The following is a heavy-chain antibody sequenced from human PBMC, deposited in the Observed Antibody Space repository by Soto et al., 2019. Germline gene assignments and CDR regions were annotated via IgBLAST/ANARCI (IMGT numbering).Heavy chain of an antibody. D-gene: IGHD2-15*01. J-gene: IGHJ6*03. V-gene: IGHV3-11*01. Sequence: PGGSLSLSCAASGFTFSDYYMSWIRQAPGKGLEWVSYISSSGSTIYYADSVKGRFTISRDNAKNSLYLQMNSLRAEDTAVYYWATEDFVLKNPLVPLNYYSYMAVGGKGTTVPVSS. CDR2: ISSSGSTI. CDR3: ATEDFVLKNPLVPLNYYSYMAV. CDR1: GFTFSDYY.